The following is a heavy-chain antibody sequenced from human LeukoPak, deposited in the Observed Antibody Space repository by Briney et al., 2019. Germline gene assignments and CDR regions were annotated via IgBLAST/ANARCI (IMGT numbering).Heavy chain of an antibody. CDR3: ARGGTRGRYDAFDI. V-gene: IGHV4-39*07. CDR2: IYYSGST. Sequence: PSETLSLTCTVSGGSISSSSYYWGWIRQPPGKGLEWIGSIYYSGSTNYNPSLKSRVTISVDTSKNQFSLKLSSVTAADTAVYYCARGGTRGRYDAFDIWGQGTMVTVSS. J-gene: IGHJ3*02. D-gene: IGHD3-10*01. CDR1: GGSISSSSYY.